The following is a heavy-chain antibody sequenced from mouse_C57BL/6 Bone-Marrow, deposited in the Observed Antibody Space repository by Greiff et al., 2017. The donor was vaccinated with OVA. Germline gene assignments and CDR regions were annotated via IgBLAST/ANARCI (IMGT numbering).Heavy chain of an antibody. CDR2: IDPENGDT. D-gene: IGHD1-1*01. CDR1: GFNIKDDY. CDR3: TTSYYYGSSLTGRDY. Sequence: EVQLKQSGAELVRPGASVKLSCTASGFNIKDDYMHWVKQRPEQGLEWIGWIDPENGDTEYASKFQGKATITADTSSNTAYLQLSSLTSEDTAVYYCTTSYYYGSSLTGRDYWGQGTTLTVSS. V-gene: IGHV14-4*01. J-gene: IGHJ2*01.